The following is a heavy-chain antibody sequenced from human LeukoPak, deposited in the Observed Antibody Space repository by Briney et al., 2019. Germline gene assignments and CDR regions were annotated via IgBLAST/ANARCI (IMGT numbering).Heavy chain of an antibody. D-gene: IGHD3-22*01. Sequence: SETLSLTCTVSGGSISSHYWSWIRQPPGKGLEWIGYIYYSGSTNYNPSLKSRVTISVDTSKNQLSLKLSSVTAADTAVYYCARPYYYDSRIDPWGQGILATVSS. CDR1: GGSISSHY. CDR3: ARPYYYDSRIDP. J-gene: IGHJ5*02. CDR2: IYYSGST. V-gene: IGHV4-59*08.